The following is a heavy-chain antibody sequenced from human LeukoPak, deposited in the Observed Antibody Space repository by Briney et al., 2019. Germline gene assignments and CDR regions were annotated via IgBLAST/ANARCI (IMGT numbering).Heavy chain of an antibody. Sequence: PKASVKVSCKASGGTFSSYAISWVRQAPGQGLEWMGGIIPIFGTANYAQKFQGRVTITADESTSTAYMELSSLRSEDTAVYYCARSRIAVAGTRSNWFDPWGQGTLVTVSS. CDR2: IIPIFGTA. D-gene: IGHD6-19*01. V-gene: IGHV1-69*13. CDR1: GGTFSSYA. CDR3: ARSRIAVAGTRSNWFDP. J-gene: IGHJ5*02.